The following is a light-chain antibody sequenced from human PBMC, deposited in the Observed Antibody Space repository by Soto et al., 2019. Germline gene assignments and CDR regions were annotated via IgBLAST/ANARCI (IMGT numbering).Light chain of an antibody. CDR1: NSNIGNNY. Sequence: QSVLTQPPSVSAAPGQKVTISCSGSNSNIGNNYVSWYQQLPGTAPKLLMYENNKRPSGIPDRFSGSKSDTSATLAITGLQTGDEADYYCGTWDSSVSTWMFGGGTKVTVL. CDR2: ENN. CDR3: GTWDSSVSTWM. J-gene: IGLJ3*02. V-gene: IGLV1-51*02.